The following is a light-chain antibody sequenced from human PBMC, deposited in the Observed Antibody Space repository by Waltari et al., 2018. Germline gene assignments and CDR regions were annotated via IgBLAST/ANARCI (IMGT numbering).Light chain of an antibody. V-gene: IGLV2-14*01. CDR1: SLDVGGYDF. CDR3: TSYTSRHTLV. CDR2: DVN. Sequence: QSALTQPASVSGSPGQSIPISCTGSSLDVGGYDFVSWYRQHPCNAPKVVIFDVNNRPSGVSDRVSCSKSRNTASLTISGLQAEDEGDYYCTSYTSRHTLVFGGGTKVTVL. J-gene: IGLJ1*01.